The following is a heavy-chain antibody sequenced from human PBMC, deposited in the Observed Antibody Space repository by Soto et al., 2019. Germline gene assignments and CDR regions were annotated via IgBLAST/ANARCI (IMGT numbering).Heavy chain of an antibody. D-gene: IGHD2-15*01. CDR3: ARDGVAAGLYFHX. Sequence: GGSLRLSCAASGFSFSSRWMCWVRQAPGKGLEGVSAINKIGSEKYHVYSVKGRFTISRDNTKNSLYLQVNSLIAEDTAVYFCARDGVAAGLYFHXWGPAALVTVSX. J-gene: IGHJ4*02. CDR1: GFSFSSRW. CDR2: INKIGSEK. V-gene: IGHV3-7*01.